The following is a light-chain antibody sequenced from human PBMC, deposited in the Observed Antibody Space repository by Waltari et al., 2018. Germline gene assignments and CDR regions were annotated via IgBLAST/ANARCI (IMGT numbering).Light chain of an antibody. CDR1: SSHIGAGSD. Sequence: QSVLTQPPSVSGAPGQRVPIPCTGSSSHIGAGSDVHWYHHLPGTPPKLLIYGNNNRPTGVPDRFSGSKSGTSASLAITGLQAEDEADYYCQSYDSSLSGSRVFGGGTKLTVL. V-gene: IGLV1-40*01. CDR3: QSYDSSLSGSRV. CDR2: GNN. J-gene: IGLJ2*01.